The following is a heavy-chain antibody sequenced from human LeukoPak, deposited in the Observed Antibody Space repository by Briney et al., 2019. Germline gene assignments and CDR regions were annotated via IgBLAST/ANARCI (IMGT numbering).Heavy chain of an antibody. CDR3: ARNYYDSSGYYDY. V-gene: IGHV3-30*03. J-gene: IGHJ4*02. D-gene: IGHD3-22*01. CDR1: GFSVTTHG. Sequence: GGSLRLSCAAFGFSVTTHGMSWVRQAPGKGLEWVATISYDGSNKYHADSVKGRFTISRDSPKNTVFLQMTSLRAEDTAVYYCARNYYDSSGYYDYWGQGTLVTVSS. CDR2: ISYDGSNK.